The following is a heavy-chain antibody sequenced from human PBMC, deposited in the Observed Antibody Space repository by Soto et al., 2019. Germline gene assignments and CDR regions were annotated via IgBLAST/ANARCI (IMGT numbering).Heavy chain of an antibody. Sequence: GGSLRLSCAASGFAFSSYWMSWVRQAPGKGLEWVANIKQDGSEKYYVDSVKGRFTISRDNAKNSLYLQMNSLRAEDTAVYYCARVKGYSSSGPTDAFDIWGQGTMVTVSS. CDR3: ARVKGYSSSGPTDAFDI. J-gene: IGHJ3*02. D-gene: IGHD6-13*01. V-gene: IGHV3-7*03. CDR1: GFAFSSYW. CDR2: IKQDGSEK.